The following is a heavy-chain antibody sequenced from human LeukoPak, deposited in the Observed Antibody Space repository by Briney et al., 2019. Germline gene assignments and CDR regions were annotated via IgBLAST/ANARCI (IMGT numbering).Heavy chain of an antibody. J-gene: IGHJ4*02. V-gene: IGHV4-59*01. CDR1: SGSLTGYY. D-gene: IGHD3-10*01. CDR3: ARAVGGDGSGSL. CDR2: IYYRVTS. Sequence: SETLSLTCTVSSGSLTGYYWSWIRQPPGKGLEWIGYIYYRVTSDYNPSLKSRVTMSVDMSTRQISLKLSSVTAADTAVYYCARAVGGDGSGSLWGPGTLVTVSS.